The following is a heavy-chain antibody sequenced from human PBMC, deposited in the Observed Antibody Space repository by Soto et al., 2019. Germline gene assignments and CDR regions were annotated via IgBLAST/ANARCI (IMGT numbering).Heavy chain of an antibody. CDR3: ARDHPLSYYYGMDV. CDR2: INPNSGGT. Sequence: ASVKVSCKASGYTFTGYYMHWVRQAPGQGLEWMGWINPNSGGTNYAQKFQGWVTMTRDTSISTAYVELSRLRSDDTAVYYCARDHPLSYYYGMDVWGQGTTVTVSS. V-gene: IGHV1-2*04. J-gene: IGHJ6*02. CDR1: GYTFTGYY.